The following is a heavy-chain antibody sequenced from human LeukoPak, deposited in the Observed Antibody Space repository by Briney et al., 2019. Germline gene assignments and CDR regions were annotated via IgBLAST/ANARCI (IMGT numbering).Heavy chain of an antibody. CDR1: GFTFSSYS. CDR3: ARDAYYDFWSGYYTGNFDY. D-gene: IGHD3-3*01. Sequence: GGSLRLSCAASGFTFSSYSMNWVRQAPGKGLERVSSISSSSSYIYYADSVKGRFTISRDNAKNPLYLQMNSLRAEDTAVYYCARDAYYDFWSGYYTGNFDYWGQGTLVTVSS. CDR2: ISSSSSYI. V-gene: IGHV3-21*01. J-gene: IGHJ4*02.